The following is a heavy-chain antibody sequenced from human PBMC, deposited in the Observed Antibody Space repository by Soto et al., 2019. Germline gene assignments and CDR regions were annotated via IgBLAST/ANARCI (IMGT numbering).Heavy chain of an antibody. CDR2: IDPNSGGT. Sequence: ASVKVSCKASGYTFTGYYIHWVRQAPGQGLEWMGWIDPNSGGTHYAPKFQGRVAMTRAVSINTAYMELNRLRSDDTAVYYCAKNGPSLGAWFDPWGQGTLVTVSS. CDR3: AKNGPSLGAWFDP. J-gene: IGHJ5*02. CDR1: GYTFTGYY. D-gene: IGHD2-8*01. V-gene: IGHV1-2*02.